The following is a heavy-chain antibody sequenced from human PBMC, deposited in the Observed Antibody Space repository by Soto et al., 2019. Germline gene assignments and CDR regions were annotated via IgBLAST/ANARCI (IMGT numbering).Heavy chain of an antibody. CDR3: VKGSRGEFYYYYNGVDV. CDR1: GFTFSDYY. Sequence: GGSLRLSCAASGFTFSDYYMSWIRQAPGKGLEWLSYISSSGSTIYYADSMKGRFTISRDNAKNSLYLQMNSLRPEDTAVYYCVKGSRGEFYYYYNGVDVWGQGTTVTVSS. V-gene: IGHV3-11*04. CDR2: ISSSGSTI. J-gene: IGHJ6*02. D-gene: IGHD3-16*01.